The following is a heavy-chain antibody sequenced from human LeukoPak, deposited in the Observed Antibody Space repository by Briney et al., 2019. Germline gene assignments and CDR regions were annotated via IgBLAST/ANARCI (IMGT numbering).Heavy chain of an antibody. V-gene: IGHV3-7*03. CDR3: ATSRKGYSGYDFFDY. CDR2: IKQDGSEI. J-gene: IGHJ4*02. Sequence: PGGSRRLSCAASGFTFSSYWMGWVRQAPGKGLEWVADIKQDGSEIYYVDSVKGRFTFSRGNATNSPYLQMNSLRGEGTAVYYCATSRKGYSGYDFFDYWGQGTLVTVSS. D-gene: IGHD5-12*01. CDR1: GFTFSSYW.